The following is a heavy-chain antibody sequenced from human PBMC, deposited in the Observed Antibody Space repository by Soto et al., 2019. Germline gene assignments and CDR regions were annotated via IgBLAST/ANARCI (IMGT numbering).Heavy chain of an antibody. CDR3: ARAGGTTVTGLWHFDS. D-gene: IGHD4-17*01. J-gene: IGHJ4*02. Sequence: QVQLEESGGGVVQPGRSLRLSCEASGFTFNTYSMHWVRQPPGKSLEWLAAIWYDGTQKYYADSVKGRFIISRDNSKKTLYLEMNSLRAADKAVYYCARAGGTTVTGLWHFDSWGQGTLVTVSS. V-gene: IGHV3-33*01. CDR1: GFTFNTYS. CDR2: IWYDGTQK.